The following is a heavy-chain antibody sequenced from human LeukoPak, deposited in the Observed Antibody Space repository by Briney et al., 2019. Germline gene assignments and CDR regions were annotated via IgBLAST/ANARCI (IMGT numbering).Heavy chain of an antibody. D-gene: IGHD3-10*02. CDR3: ARALMSPISI. CDR1: GGSFSGYY. V-gene: IGHV4-34*01. Sequence: SGTLSLTCAVYGGSFSGYYWSWIRQPPGKGLEWIGEINHSGSTNYNPSLKSRVTMSVDTSKNQFSLKLSSVTAADTAVYYCARALMSPISIWGQGTMVTVSS. J-gene: IGHJ3*02. CDR2: INHSGST.